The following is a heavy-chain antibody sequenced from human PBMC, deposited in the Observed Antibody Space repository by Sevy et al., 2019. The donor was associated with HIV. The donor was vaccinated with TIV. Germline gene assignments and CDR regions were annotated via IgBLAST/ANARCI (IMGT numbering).Heavy chain of an antibody. CDR2: LKSDVYGGTV. Sequence: GGSLRLSCTASGFTFGDYCMSWVRQAPGKGLEWVAFLKSDVYGGTVDHAGSVRGRFVISRDDSKTIAYLQMNDLKTEDTGVYYCTRYKAAQSIFDYWGQGALVTVSS. V-gene: IGHV3-49*04. J-gene: IGHJ4*02. CDR3: TRYKAAQSIFDY. D-gene: IGHD1-1*01. CDR1: GFTFGDYC.